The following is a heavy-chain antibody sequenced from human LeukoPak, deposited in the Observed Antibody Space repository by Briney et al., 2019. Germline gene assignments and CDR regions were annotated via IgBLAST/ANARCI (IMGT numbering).Heavy chain of an antibody. CDR1: GFTFSSYG. CDR3: ARDPGLPGIAAAGFFDY. CDR2: IWNDGTNK. J-gene: IGHJ4*02. V-gene: IGHV3-33*01. D-gene: IGHD6-13*01. Sequence: GRSLRLSGAASGFTFSSYGMHWVRQAPGKGLEWVAVIWNDGTNKDYADSVKGRFTISRDNSKNTLYLQMNSLRAEDTAVYYCARDPGLPGIAAAGFFDYWGQGTLVTVSS.